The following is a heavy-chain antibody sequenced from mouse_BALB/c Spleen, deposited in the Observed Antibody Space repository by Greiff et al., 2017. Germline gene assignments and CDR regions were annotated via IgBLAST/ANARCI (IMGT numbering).Heavy chain of an antibody. D-gene: IGHD2-9*01. CDR2: FYPGSGSI. J-gene: IGHJ3*01. CDR1: GYTFTEYI. Sequence: VHLVESGAELVKPGASVKLSCKASGYTFTEYIIHWVKQRSGQGLEWIGWFYPGSGSIKYNEKFKDKATLTADKSSSTVYMELSRLTSEDSAVYFCARHETSYYGYDEAWFAYWGQGTLVTVSA. CDR3: ARHETSYYGYDEAWFAY. V-gene: IGHV1-62-2*01.